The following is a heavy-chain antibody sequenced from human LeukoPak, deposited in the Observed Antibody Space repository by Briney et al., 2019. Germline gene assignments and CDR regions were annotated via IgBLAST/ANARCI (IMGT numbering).Heavy chain of an antibody. Sequence: GGSLRLSCAASGFTLSIYWMTWVRQAPGKGLEWVANIKQDGSEKYYVDSVKGRFTISRDNAKNSLYLNMNSLRAEDTAVYYCARAEYCYYCGMDVWGQGTTVTVSS. V-gene: IGHV3-7*03. D-gene: IGHD2/OR15-2a*01. J-gene: IGHJ6*02. CDR2: IKQDGSEK. CDR1: GFTLSIYW. CDR3: ARAEYCYYCGMDV.